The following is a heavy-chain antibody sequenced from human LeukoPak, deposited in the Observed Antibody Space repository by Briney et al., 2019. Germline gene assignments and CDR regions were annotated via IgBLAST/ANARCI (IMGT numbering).Heavy chain of an antibody. CDR2: IYYSGST. D-gene: IGHD5-18*01. V-gene: IGHV4-59*01. J-gene: IGHJ6*02. CDR3: ARAGYSYGYPYYYYYGMDV. CDR1: GGSISSYY. Sequence: SETLSLTCTVSGGSISSYYWSCIRQPPGKGLEWIGYIYYSGSTNYNPSLKSRVTISVDTSKNQFSLKLSSVTAADTAVYYCARAGYSYGYPYYYYYGMDVWGQGTTVTVSS.